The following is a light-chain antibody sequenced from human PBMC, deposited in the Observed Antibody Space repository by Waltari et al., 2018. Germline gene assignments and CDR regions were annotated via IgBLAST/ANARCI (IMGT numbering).Light chain of an antibody. V-gene: IGKV3-20*01. Sequence: EIVLTQSPGTLSLYPGERANLSCRASQSVGNNYLAWYQKKGGQAPRLLIYGASGRATGIPDRFSGSGSGTDFTLTISRLEPEDFAVYYCQQYATSPLTFGGGTKVEI. CDR1: QSVGNNY. J-gene: IGKJ4*01. CDR2: GAS. CDR3: QQYATSPLT.